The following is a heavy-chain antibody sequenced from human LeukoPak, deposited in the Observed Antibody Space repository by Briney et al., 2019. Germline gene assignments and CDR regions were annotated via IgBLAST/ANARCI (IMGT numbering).Heavy chain of an antibody. CDR1: GGSISSYY. D-gene: IGHD7-27*01. Sequence: SETLSLTCTVSGGSISSYYWSWIRQPPGKVLEWIGYIYYSGSTNYNPSLKSRVTISVDTSKNHFSLKLSSVTAADTAVYYCAGGTSGAYYYNMDVWGQGTTVTVSS. V-gene: IGHV4-59*01. J-gene: IGHJ6*02. CDR2: IYYSGST. CDR3: AGGTSGAYYYNMDV.